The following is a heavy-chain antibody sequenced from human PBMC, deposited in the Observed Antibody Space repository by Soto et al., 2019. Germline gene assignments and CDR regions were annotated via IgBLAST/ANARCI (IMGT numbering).Heavy chain of an antibody. CDR2: ISYDGSNK. CDR3: ATIVVVPAAMMGEEGPFDY. CDR1: GFTFSSYG. D-gene: IGHD2-2*01. V-gene: IGHV3-30*03. J-gene: IGHJ4*02. Sequence: GGSLRLSCAASGFTFSSYGMHWVRQAPGKGLEWVAVISYDGSNKYYADSVKGRFTISRDNSKNTLYLQMNSLRAEDTAVYYCATIVVVPAAMMGEEGPFDYWGQGTLVTVSS.